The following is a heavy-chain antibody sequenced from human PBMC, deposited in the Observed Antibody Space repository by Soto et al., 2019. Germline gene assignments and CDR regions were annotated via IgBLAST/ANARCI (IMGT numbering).Heavy chain of an antibody. D-gene: IGHD3-9*01. CDR2: IYYSGST. CDR3: ARRESYDILTGYYHFDY. CDR1: GGSISSYY. J-gene: IGHJ4*02. Sequence: PSETLSLTCTVSGGSISSYYWSWIRQTPGKGLEWIGYIYYSGSTNYNPSLKSRVTISVDTSKNQFSLKLSSVTAADTAVYYCARRESYDILTGYYHFDYWGQGTLVTVSS. V-gene: IGHV4-59*08.